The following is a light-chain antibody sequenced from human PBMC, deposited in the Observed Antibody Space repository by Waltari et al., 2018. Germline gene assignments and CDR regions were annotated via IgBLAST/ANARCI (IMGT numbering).Light chain of an antibody. CDR1: QSVSSY. Sequence: EILLTQSPATLSLSPAERATPSCRASQSVSSYLAWYQQTPGQAPRLLIYDASNRATGIPARFSGSGSGTDFTLTISSLEPEDFAVYYCQQRSNWPPTWTFGQGTKVEIK. CDR3: QQRSNWPPTWT. CDR2: DAS. J-gene: IGKJ1*01. V-gene: IGKV3-11*01.